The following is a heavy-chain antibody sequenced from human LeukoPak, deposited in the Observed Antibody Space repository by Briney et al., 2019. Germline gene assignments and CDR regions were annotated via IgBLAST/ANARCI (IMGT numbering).Heavy chain of an antibody. CDR3: ASSRIVGATDAFDI. J-gene: IGHJ3*02. CDR1: GYSLTSYW. Sequence: GGSLKISCKGSGYSLTSYWIAWVRQMPGKGLEWMGIIYPGDSDTKYSPSFQGQVTISADKSITTAYLQWSSLKASDTAMYYCASSRIVGATDAFDIWGQGTMVTVSS. V-gene: IGHV5-51*01. D-gene: IGHD1-26*01. CDR2: IYPGDSDT.